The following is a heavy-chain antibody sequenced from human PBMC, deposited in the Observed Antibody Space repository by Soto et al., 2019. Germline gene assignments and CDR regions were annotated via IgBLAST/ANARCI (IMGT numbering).Heavy chain of an antibody. CDR1: GFTFSSYA. CDR2: ISGSGGTT. Sequence: GSLRLSCAASGFTFSSYAMNWVRQAPGKGLEWVSTISGSGGTTYSADSVKGRFTISRDNSKNTLYLQMISLRAEDTAVYYCTKVPRGYSGYDLSYFDCWGQGTLVTVSS. CDR3: TKVPRGYSGYDLSYFDC. D-gene: IGHD5-12*01. V-gene: IGHV3-23*01. J-gene: IGHJ4*02.